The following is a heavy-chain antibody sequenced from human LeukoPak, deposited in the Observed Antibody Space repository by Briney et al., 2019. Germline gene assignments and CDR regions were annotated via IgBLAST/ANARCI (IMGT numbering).Heavy chain of an antibody. D-gene: IGHD6-19*01. CDR2: IYYGRST. V-gene: IGHV4-59*01. Sequence: SETLSLTCTVSGGSISSYYWSWIRKPPGKGLEWIGYIYYGRSTNYNPSLKSRVTISVDTSNNQFSLKLSSVTAADTAVYYCARAGSGGYYYGMDVWGQGTTVTVSS. CDR1: GGSISSYY. CDR3: ARAGSGGYYYGMDV. J-gene: IGHJ6*02.